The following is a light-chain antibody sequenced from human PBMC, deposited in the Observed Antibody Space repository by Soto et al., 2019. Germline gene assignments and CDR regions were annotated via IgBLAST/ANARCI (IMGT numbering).Light chain of an antibody. J-gene: IGKJ2*01. CDR2: KAS. Sequence: DIQMTQSPSTLSASVGDRVTITCRASPSISSWLAWYQQKPEKAPKLLIYKASSLESGVPSRFSGSGSGTAFTLTISSLQPDDFATYYCEQYNSYSYTFGQGTKLEIK. V-gene: IGKV1-5*03. CDR3: EQYNSYSYT. CDR1: PSISSW.